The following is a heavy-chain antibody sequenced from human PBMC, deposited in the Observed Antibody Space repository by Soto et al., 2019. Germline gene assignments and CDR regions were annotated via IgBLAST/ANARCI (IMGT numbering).Heavy chain of an antibody. CDR1: GFTFSSYG. J-gene: IGHJ6*02. CDR3: AKVPIISCSSTSCYDGDYYYYGMEV. D-gene: IGHD2-2*01. V-gene: IGHV3-30*18. Sequence: QVQLVESGGGVVQPGRSLRLSCAASGFTFSSYGMHWVRQAPGKGLEWLAVISYDGSNKYYADSVKGRFTISRDNSKNTLYLQMNSPRAEDTAVYYCAKVPIISCSSTSCYDGDYYYYGMEVWGQGTTVTVSS. CDR2: ISYDGSNK.